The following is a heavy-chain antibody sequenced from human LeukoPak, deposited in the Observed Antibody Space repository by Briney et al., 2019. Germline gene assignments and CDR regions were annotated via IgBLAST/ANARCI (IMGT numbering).Heavy chain of an antibody. CDR2: VYYSGST. CDR1: GGSIGTNY. D-gene: IGHD1-26*01. J-gene: IGHJ4*02. V-gene: IGHV4-59*01. Sequence: SETLSLTCSVSGGSIGTNYWSWIRQPPGKGLEWIGYVYYSGSTNYKPSLKSRVTISVDTPKNQLSLRLSSVTAADTAVYYCARIEAVGALDYWGQGILVTVSS. CDR3: ARIEAVGALDY.